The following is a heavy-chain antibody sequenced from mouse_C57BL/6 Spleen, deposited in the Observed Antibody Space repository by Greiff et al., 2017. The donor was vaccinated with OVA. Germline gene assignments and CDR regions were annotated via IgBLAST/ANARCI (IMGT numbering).Heavy chain of an antibody. V-gene: IGHV1-82*01. J-gene: IGHJ2*01. CDR1: GYAFSSSW. CDR2: IYPGDGDT. Sequence: VQLQESGPELVKPGASVKISCKASGYAFSSSWMNWVKQRPGKGLEWIGRIYPGDGDTNYNGKFKSTATLTVDKSSSTAYMQLISLTSEDSAVYYCARSGNWVDYWGQGTTLTVSS. CDR3: ARSGNWVDY. D-gene: IGHD4-1*01.